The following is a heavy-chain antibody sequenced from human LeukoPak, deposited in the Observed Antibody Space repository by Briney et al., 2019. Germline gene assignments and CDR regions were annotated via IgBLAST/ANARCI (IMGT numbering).Heavy chain of an antibody. CDR3: ARGQFQRDY. CDR1: CGSFSGYF. J-gene: IGHJ4*02. V-gene: IGHV4-34*01. CDR2: VNHSGRT. Sequence: SETLSLTCAVYCGSFSGYFWSWIRQPPGKGLEWIGEVNHSGRTNYNPSLRSRVTISVDTSKNQFSLNLRSVTAADTAVYYCARGQFQRDYWGQGTLVTVSS.